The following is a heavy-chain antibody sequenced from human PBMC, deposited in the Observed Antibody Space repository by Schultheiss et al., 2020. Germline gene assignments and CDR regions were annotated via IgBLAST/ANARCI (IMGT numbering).Heavy chain of an antibody. D-gene: IGHD6-13*01. CDR3: ARDSAAAVPFDY. J-gene: IGHJ4*02. CDR2: INSDGSLT. CDR1: GFTFSNYW. Sequence: GGSLRLSCAASGFTFSNYWMHWVRQVPGKGLMWVSRINSDGSLTTHADSVKGRFTISRDNAKNTLFLQMNSLRVDDTAVYYCARDSAAAVPFDYWGQGTLVTVSS. V-gene: IGHV3-74*01.